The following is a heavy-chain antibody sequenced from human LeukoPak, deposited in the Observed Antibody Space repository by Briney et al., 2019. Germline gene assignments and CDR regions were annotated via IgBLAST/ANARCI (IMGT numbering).Heavy chain of an antibody. Sequence: SETLSLTCTVSGGSISSYYWSWLRQPPGKGLEWIGYTYYRGSTNYNPSLKSRVTISIDTSKNQFSLKLSSVTAVDTAVYYCATWRYCSGGSCYGNYYMDVWGKGTTVTVSS. J-gene: IGHJ6*03. CDR2: TYYRGST. V-gene: IGHV4-59*01. CDR3: ATWRYCSGGSCYGNYYMDV. D-gene: IGHD2-15*01. CDR1: GGSISSYY.